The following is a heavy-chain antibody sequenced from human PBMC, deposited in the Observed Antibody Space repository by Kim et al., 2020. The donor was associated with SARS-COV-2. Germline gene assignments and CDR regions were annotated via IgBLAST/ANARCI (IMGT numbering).Heavy chain of an antibody. Sequence: ASVKVSCKASGFTFTDTYIYWVRQAPGQGLEWMGWINPNSGGTKFAQKFQGRVTMTRDTSITTAYLALSSLRSDDTAVYYCVRGVTTSGYWGQGTLVTVS. CDR1: GFTFTDTY. D-gene: IGHD1-1*01. CDR2: INPNSGGT. J-gene: IGHJ4*02. CDR3: VRGVTTSGY. V-gene: IGHV1-2*02.